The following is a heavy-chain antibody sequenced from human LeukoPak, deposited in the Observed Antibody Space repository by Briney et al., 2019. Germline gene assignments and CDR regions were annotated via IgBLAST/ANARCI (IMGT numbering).Heavy chain of an antibody. V-gene: IGHV3-11*01. CDR2: ISSSGGTI. Sequence: PGGSLRLSCAASRFTFSDYYMNWIRQAPGKGLEWVSYISSSGGTIYYADSVKGRFTISRDNAKNSLYLQMNSLRAEDTAVYYCARDDDSSSWEFDSWGQGTLVTVSS. D-gene: IGHD6-13*01. CDR3: ARDDDSSSWEFDS. CDR1: RFTFSDYY. J-gene: IGHJ4*02.